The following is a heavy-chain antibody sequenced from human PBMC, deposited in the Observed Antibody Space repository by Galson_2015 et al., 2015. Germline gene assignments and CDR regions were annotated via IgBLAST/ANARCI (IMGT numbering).Heavy chain of an antibody. CDR1: GFTFSSYS. CDR3: ARSLNWGFTRWFDP. Sequence: SLRLSCAASGFTFSSYSMNWVRQAPGKGLEWVSYISSSSSTIYYADSVKGRFTISRDNAKNSLYLQMNSLRDEDTAVYYCARSLNWGFTRWFDPWGQGTLVTVSS. J-gene: IGHJ5*02. CDR2: ISSSSSTI. V-gene: IGHV3-48*02. D-gene: IGHD7-27*01.